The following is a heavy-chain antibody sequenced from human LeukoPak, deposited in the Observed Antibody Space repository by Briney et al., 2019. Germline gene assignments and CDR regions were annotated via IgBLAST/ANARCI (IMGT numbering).Heavy chain of an antibody. J-gene: IGHJ4*02. CDR2: IIPILGIA. V-gene: IGHV1-69*04. CDR1: GGTFSSYA. CDR3: ARTGPLYYDSSGYYYY. Sequence: ASVKVSCKASGGTFSSYAISWVRLAPGQGLEWMGRIIPILGIANYAQKFQGRVTITADKSTSTAYMELSSLRSEDTAVYYCARTGPLYYDSSGYYYYWGQGTLVTVSS. D-gene: IGHD3-22*01.